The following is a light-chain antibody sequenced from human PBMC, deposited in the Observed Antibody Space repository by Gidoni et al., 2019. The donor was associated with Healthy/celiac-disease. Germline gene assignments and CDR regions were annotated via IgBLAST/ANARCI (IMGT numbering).Light chain of an antibody. CDR2: GNS. CDR3: QSYDSSLSGYV. V-gene: IGLV1-40*01. CDR1: RPNIGAGYD. Sequence: QSVLTHPPSVSGAPGQRVTISCTGSRPNIGAGYDVHWYQQLPGPAPKLLIYGNSNRPSGVPDRFSGSKSGTSASLAITGLQAEDEADYYCQSYDSSLSGYVFGTGTKVTVL. J-gene: IGLJ1*01.